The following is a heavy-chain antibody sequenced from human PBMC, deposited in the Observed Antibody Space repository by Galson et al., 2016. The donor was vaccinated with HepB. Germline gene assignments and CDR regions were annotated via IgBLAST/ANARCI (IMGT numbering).Heavy chain of an antibody. CDR2: INAANGGT. CDR3: ARGHIVATVDYYYYGLDV. J-gene: IGHJ6*02. CDR1: GYTFTTYA. D-gene: IGHD5-12*01. Sequence: SVKVSCKASGYTFTTYAMYWVRQAPGQRLEWMGWINAANGGTKYSQKLQGRGTITWDTSANTAYMELSSLRSEDTAVYYCARGHIVATVDYYYYGLDVWGQGTTVTVSS. V-gene: IGHV1-3*01.